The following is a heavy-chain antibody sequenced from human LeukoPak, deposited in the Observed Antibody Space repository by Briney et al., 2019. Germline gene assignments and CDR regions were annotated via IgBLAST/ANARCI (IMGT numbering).Heavy chain of an antibody. D-gene: IGHD6-6*01. J-gene: IGHJ5*02. V-gene: IGHV1-46*01. Sequence: ASVKVSCKASGYTFTSYGISWVRQAPGQGLEWMGIIHPSGGSTSYAQNFQGRVTMTRDTSTSTVYMELSSLRSEDTAVYYCARSGSSSSDAFDPWGQGTLVTVSS. CDR1: GYTFTSYG. CDR3: ARSGSSSSDAFDP. CDR2: IHPSGGST.